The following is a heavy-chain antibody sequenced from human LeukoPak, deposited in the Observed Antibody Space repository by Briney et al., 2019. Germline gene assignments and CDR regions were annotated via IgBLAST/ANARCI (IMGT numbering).Heavy chain of an antibody. Sequence: PSETLSLTCTVSGGSISGFYWGWIRQPPGKGLEWIGFTYYSGSANYNPSLKSRVTMSVDTSKNQFSLKLSSVTAADTAFYYCARDRDSSGWFDYWGQGTLVTVSS. D-gene: IGHD6-19*01. CDR2: TYYSGSA. V-gene: IGHV4-59*01. J-gene: IGHJ4*02. CDR1: GGSISGFY. CDR3: ARDRDSSGWFDY.